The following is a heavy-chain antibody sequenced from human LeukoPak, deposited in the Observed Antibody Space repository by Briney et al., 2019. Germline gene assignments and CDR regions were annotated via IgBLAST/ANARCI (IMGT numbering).Heavy chain of an antibody. J-gene: IGHJ4*02. Sequence: SETLSLTCAVYGGSFSGYYWSWIRRPPGKGLEWIGEINHSESTNYNPSLKSRVTISVDTSKNQFSLKLSSVTAADTAVYYCARLVPRYGSGSQSDYWGQGTLVTVSS. CDR1: GGSFSGYY. D-gene: IGHD3-10*01. CDR2: INHSEST. CDR3: ARLVPRYGSGSQSDY. V-gene: IGHV4-34*01.